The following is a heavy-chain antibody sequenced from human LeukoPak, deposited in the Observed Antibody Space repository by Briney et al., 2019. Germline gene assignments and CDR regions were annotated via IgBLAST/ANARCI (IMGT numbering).Heavy chain of an antibody. V-gene: IGHV4-39*01. CDR3: ARRLYGSAVDY. CDR2: IYYSGST. D-gene: IGHD3-10*01. CDR1: GGSISSNSYY. Sequence: SETLSLTCTVSGGSISSNSYYWGWIRQPPGKGLEWIGSIYYSGSTYYNPFLKSRVTISVDTSKNQFSLKLSSVTAADTAVYYCARRLYGSAVDYWGQGTLVTVSS. J-gene: IGHJ4*02.